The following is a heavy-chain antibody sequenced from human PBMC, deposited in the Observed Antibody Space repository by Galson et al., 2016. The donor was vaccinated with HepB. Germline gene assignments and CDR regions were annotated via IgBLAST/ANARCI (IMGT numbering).Heavy chain of an antibody. CDR3: ARNLNYHCWDRQRDAFDI. J-gene: IGHJ3*02. D-gene: IGHD3-3*01. CDR1: GFTFSSYW. Sequence: SLRLSCAASGFTFSSYWMSWVRQAPGKGLEWVANINQDGSEKYYVDSVKGRFTISRDNAKNSLYLQMNSLRAEDTAVYYCARNLNYHCWDRQRDAFDIWGQGTMVTVSS. CDR2: INQDGSEK. V-gene: IGHV3-7*01.